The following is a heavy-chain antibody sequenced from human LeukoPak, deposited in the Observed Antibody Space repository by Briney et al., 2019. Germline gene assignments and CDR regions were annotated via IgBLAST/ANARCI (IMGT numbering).Heavy chain of an antibody. CDR3: AGGYDFWSGYLNPASSAFYFDY. V-gene: IGHV1-46*01. CDR1: GYTFTSYY. Sequence: ASMKVSCKASGYTFTSYYMHWVRQAPGQGLEWMGIINPSGGSTSYAQKFQGRVTMTRDTSTSTVYMELSSLRSEDTAVYYCAGGYDFWSGYLNPASSAFYFDYWGQGTLVTVSS. J-gene: IGHJ4*02. CDR2: INPSGGST. D-gene: IGHD3-3*01.